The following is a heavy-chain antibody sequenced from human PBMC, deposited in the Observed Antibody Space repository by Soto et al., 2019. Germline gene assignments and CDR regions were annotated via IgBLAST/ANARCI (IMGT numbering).Heavy chain of an antibody. J-gene: IGHJ6*02. Sequence: GGSLRLSCAASRFTFSSYAMHWVRQAPGKGLVWVSRINSDGSSTSYADSVKGRFTISRDNAKNTLYLQMNSLRAEDTAVYYCARALHSYSYGQGRGYYYYGMDVWGQGTTVTVSS. CDR2: INSDGSST. CDR3: ARALHSYSYGQGRGYYYYGMDV. D-gene: IGHD5-18*01. V-gene: IGHV3-74*01. CDR1: RFTFSSYA.